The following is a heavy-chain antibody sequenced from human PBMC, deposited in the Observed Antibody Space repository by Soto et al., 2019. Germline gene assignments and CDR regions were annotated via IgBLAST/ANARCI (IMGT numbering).Heavy chain of an antibody. CDR2: VNPSGGST. J-gene: IGHJ1*01. CDR1: GYLFTAYS. CDR3: AREENCSGGTCYSEYFHR. D-gene: IGHD2-15*01. V-gene: IGHV1-46*01. Sequence: GASVKVCCKASGYLFTAYSMHWVRLAPGQGLEWMGVVNPSGGSTKYAQNFQGRVTMTRDTSTTTIYMELSSLRSDDTAIYYCAREENCSGGTCYSEYFHRWGQGTLVTVSS.